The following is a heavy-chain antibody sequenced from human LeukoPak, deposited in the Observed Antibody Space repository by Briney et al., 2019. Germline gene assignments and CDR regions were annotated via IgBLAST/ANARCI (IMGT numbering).Heavy chain of an antibody. Sequence: ASVKVSCKASGYTFTGYYMHWVRQAPGQGLEWMGWINPNSGGTNYAQKFQGRVTMTRDTSISTAYMELSRLRSDDTAVYYCARQLHDYGDYAIDYWGQGTLVTVSS. J-gene: IGHJ4*02. CDR2: INPNSGGT. D-gene: IGHD4-17*01. V-gene: IGHV1-2*02. CDR3: ARQLHDYGDYAIDY. CDR1: GYTFTGYY.